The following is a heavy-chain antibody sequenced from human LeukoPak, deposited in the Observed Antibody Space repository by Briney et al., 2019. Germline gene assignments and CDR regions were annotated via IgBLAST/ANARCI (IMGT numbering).Heavy chain of an antibody. CDR1: GVSISSYY. D-gene: IGHD3-22*01. Sequence: SETLSLTCSLSGVSISSYYWSWIRLPPGKALEWIGNIYYTGDTNYNPSLQSRVTMSVDAPRGQFSLNLGSVTAADAAVYYCARALGSGYYPFDYWGQGTLVTVSS. CDR3: ARALGSGYYPFDY. CDR2: IYYTGDT. J-gene: IGHJ4*02. V-gene: IGHV4-59*01.